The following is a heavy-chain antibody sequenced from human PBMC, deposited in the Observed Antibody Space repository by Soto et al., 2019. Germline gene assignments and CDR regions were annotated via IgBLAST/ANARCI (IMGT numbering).Heavy chain of an antibody. CDR3: VRASNHFDWFPEAFDI. CDR2: RSPDDSDL. V-gene: IGHV5-51*01. D-gene: IGHD3-9*01. CDR1: GYSFSDYW. J-gene: IGHJ3*02. Sequence: PGESLKISCQGSGYSFSDYWIGWVRQMPGKGLEWMVIRSPDDSDLIYNPSSQGQVTLSVDRSISTAYLQWRSLKASDTAMYYCVRASNHFDWFPEAFDIWGQGTMVTVSS.